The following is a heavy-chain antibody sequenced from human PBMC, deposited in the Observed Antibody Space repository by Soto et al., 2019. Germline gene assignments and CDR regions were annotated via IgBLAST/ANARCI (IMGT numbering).Heavy chain of an antibody. CDR3: ARFVRGRNNWFDP. CDR2: IYYSGST. J-gene: IGHJ5*02. D-gene: IGHD6-6*01. V-gene: IGHV4-39*01. Sequence: QLQLQESGPGLVKPSETLSLTCTVSGGSISSSSYYWGWIRQPPGKGLEWIGSIYYSGSTYYNPSLKRRVTISVDTSKNQFSLQLGSVTAADTAVYYCARFVRGRNNWFDPWGQGTLVTVSS. CDR1: GGSISSSSYY.